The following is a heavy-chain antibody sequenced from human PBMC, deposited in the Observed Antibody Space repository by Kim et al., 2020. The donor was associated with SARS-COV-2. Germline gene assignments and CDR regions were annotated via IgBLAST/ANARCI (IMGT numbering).Heavy chain of an antibody. J-gene: IGHJ4*02. Sequence: YSQKFQGRVTITRDTSASTAYMELSSLRSEDTAVYYCARDNWNDGVYFDYWGQGTLVTVSS. V-gene: IGHV1-3*01. D-gene: IGHD1-20*01. CDR3: ARDNWNDGVYFDY.